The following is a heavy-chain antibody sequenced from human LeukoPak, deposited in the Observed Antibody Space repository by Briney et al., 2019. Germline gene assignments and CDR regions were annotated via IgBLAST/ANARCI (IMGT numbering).Heavy chain of an antibody. CDR3: VKDSGSYWYFDL. Sequence: GGSLRLSCSASGFTFSSCAMHWVRQAPGKGLEYVSAISSNGGSTHYADSEKGRFTISRDNSKYTLYLKMSSLRAEDTAVYYCVKDSGSYWYFDLWGRGTLVTVSS. CDR2: ISSNGGST. V-gene: IGHV3-64D*06. J-gene: IGHJ2*01. CDR1: GFTFSSCA. D-gene: IGHD2-15*01.